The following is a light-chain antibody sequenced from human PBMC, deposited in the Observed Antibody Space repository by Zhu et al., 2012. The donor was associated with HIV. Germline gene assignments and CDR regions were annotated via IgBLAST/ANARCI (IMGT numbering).Light chain of an antibody. V-gene: IGKV3-15*01. CDR3: QQYSDWPLT. J-gene: IGKJ4*01. Sequence: EIVMTQSPATLSVSPGETATLSCRASHSVSSTLAWYQQKPGQAPRLLIYGAFTRATSIPARFSGRGSGTEFTLTISSLQSEDFAVYYCQQYSDWPLTFGGGTKVGIK. CDR1: HSVSST. CDR2: GAF.